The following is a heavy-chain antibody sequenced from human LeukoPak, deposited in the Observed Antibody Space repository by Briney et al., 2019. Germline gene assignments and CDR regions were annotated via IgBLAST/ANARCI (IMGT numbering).Heavy chain of an antibody. D-gene: IGHD3-22*01. CDR2: ISGSGGKT. CDR3: AKDCVYYYDSSGPYYFDY. CDR1: GFPFNIYA. V-gene: IGHV3-23*01. J-gene: IGHJ4*02. Sequence: PGGSLRLSCAASGFPFNIYAMNWVRQAPGKGLEWVSAISGSGGKTYYVDSVKGRFTISRDNSKNTLYLQMDSLRAEDTAVYYCAKDCVYYYDSSGPYYFDYWGQGTLVTVSS.